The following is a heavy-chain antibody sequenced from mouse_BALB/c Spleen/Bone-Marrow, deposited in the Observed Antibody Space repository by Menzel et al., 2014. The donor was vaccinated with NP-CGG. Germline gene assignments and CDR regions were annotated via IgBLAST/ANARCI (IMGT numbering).Heavy chain of an antibody. D-gene: IGHD2-10*02. CDR2: SRNKAKHYTT. Sequence: DVKLVESGGGLVQPGDSLRLSCAPSGFTFSDFYMEWVRQPPGKRLEWIAASRNKAKHYTTEYSASVKGRFIVSRDTSQSILYLQMNALRAEDTAIYYCARDVGYGNYFVYWGQGTLVTVSA. V-gene: IGHV7-1*02. J-gene: IGHJ3*01. CDR3: ARDVGYGNYFVY. CDR1: GFTFSDFY.